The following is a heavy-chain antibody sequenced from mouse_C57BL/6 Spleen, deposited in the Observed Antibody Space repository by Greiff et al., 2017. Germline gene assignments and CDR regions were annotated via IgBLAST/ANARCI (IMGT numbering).Heavy chain of an antibody. CDR3: RRGGAMDY. Sequence: VQLQQSDAELVKPGASVKISCKASGYTFTDNTIHWVKQRPEQGLEWIGYIYPGDGSTKYNEKFKGKATLTADKSSSTAYMQHDTLTSEDSAVYFCRRGGAMDYWGQGTTLTVSS. V-gene: IGHV1-78*01. CDR2: IYPGDGST. J-gene: IGHJ4*01. CDR1: GYTFTDNT.